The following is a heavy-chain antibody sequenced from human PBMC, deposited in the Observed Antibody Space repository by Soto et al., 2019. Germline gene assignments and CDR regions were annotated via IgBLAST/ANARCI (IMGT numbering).Heavy chain of an antibody. J-gene: IGHJ3*02. V-gene: IGHV3-30*18. D-gene: IGHD6-19*01. CDR2: ISYDGSNK. Sequence: PGGSLRLSCAASGFTFSSYGMHWVRQAPGKGLEWVAVISYDGSNKYYADSVKGRFTISRDNSKNTLYLQMNSLRAEDTAVYYCAKDPVALDIWGQGTMLTVSS. CDR1: GFTFSSYG. CDR3: AKDPVALDI.